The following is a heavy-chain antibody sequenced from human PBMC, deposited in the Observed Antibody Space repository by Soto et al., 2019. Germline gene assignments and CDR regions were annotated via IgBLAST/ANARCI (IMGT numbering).Heavy chain of an antibody. CDR2: IYYSGST. CDR1: GGSISSGDYY. Sequence: LCGGSISSGDYYWSWIRQPPGKGLEWIGYIYYSGSTYYNPSLKSRVTISVDTSKNQFSLKLSSVTAADTAVYYCARVRRLYFDYWGQGTLVTVSS. CDR3: ARVRRLYFDY. V-gene: IGHV4-30-4*01. J-gene: IGHJ4*02.